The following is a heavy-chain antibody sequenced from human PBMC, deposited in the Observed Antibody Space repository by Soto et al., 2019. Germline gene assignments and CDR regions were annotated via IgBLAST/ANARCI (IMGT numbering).Heavy chain of an antibody. V-gene: IGHV1-18*01. CDR1: GYIFVNYG. CDR2: ISPYTGNT. CDR3: VMVDNYVTPTPQDV. D-gene: IGHD3-16*01. Sequence: QVQLVQSGDEVKKPGASVKVSCKASGYIFVNYGIAWVRQAPGQGLEWMGWISPYTGNTHSATKVQGRLTMTTDTSTSTAYMHLGSLTSDDTAVYYCVMVDNYVTPTPQDVWGQGTTVTVFS. J-gene: IGHJ6*02.